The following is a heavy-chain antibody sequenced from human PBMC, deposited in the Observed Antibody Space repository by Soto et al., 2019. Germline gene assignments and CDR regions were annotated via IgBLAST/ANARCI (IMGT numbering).Heavy chain of an antibody. J-gene: IGHJ6*03. CDR3: ARVSYYGSGSYYFVYYYYYMDV. CDR2: IWYDGSNK. Sequence: GGSLRLSCAASGFTFSSYGMHWVRQAPGKGLEWAAVIWYDGSNKYYADSVKGRFTISRDNSKNTLYLQMNSLRAEDTAVYYCARVSYYGSGSYYFVYYYYYMDVWGKGTTVTVSS. D-gene: IGHD3-10*01. CDR1: GFTFSSYG. V-gene: IGHV3-33*01.